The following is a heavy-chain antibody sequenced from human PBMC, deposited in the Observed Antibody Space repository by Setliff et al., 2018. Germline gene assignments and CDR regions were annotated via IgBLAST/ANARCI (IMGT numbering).Heavy chain of an antibody. D-gene: IGHD2-2*01. CDR2: INAGNGNT. J-gene: IGHJ6*03. CDR3: ARDGFEIVVVPAAIYYYYYMDI. V-gene: IGHV1-3*01. CDR1: GYTFTSYA. Sequence: ASVKVSCKASGYTFTSYAMHWVRQAPGQRLEWMGWINAGNGNTKYSQKFQGRVAITRDTSASTAYMELSSLRSEDTAVYYCARDGFEIVVVPAAIYYYYYMDIWGKGTTVTVSS.